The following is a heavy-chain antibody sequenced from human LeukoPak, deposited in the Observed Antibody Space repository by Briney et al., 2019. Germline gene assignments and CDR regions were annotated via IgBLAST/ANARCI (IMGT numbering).Heavy chain of an antibody. Sequence: ASVKVSCKASGYTFTGSYMHWVRQAPGQGLEWMGWINPNSGGTNYAQKFQGRVTMTRDTSISTAYMELSRLRSDDTAVYYCARGRYHIAVAGTWGQGTLVTVSS. D-gene: IGHD6-19*01. CDR2: INPNSGGT. CDR3: ARGRYHIAVAGT. V-gene: IGHV1-2*02. CDR1: GYTFTGSY. J-gene: IGHJ4*02.